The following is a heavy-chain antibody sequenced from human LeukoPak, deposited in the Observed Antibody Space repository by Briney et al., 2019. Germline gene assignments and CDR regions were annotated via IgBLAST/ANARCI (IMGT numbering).Heavy chain of an antibody. CDR1: GGSISSFY. CDR2: SGIT. Sequence: SETLSLTCTVSGGSISSFYWSWIRLPPGKGLEWIGYSGITNYNPSLKSRVTISVDTSKNQFSLELSSVTAADTAVYYCARHLGFCSSSSCYSWFGPWGRGTLVTVSS. D-gene: IGHD2-2*01. CDR3: ARHLGFCSSSSCYSWFGP. V-gene: IGHV4-59*01. J-gene: IGHJ5*02.